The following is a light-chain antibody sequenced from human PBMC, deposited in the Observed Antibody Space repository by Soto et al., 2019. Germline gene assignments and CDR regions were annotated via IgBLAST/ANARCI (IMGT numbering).Light chain of an antibody. V-gene: IGLV2-14*01. CDR3: GSYSTSATAYV. CDR2: EVR. Sequence: QSVLTQPASVSGSPGQSISISCTGSSSDVDNGYNSVSWYQQHPGKAPKLMIYEVRNRPSGVSNRFSGSTSGNTASLTISGLQAEDEADYYCGSYSTSATAYVFGPGTKV. J-gene: IGLJ1*01. CDR1: SSDVDNGYNS.